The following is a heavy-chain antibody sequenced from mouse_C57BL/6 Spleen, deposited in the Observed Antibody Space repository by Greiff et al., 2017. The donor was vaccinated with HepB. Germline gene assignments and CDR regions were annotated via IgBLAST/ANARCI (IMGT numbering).Heavy chain of an antibody. CDR3: ARGTAVYYYAMDY. V-gene: IGHV1-82*01. CDR2: IYPGDGDT. D-gene: IGHD4-1*01. J-gene: IGHJ4*01. CDR1: GYAFSSSW. Sequence: QVQLQQSGPELVKPGASVKISCKASGYAFSSSWMNWVKQRPGKGLEWIGRIYPGDGDTNYNGKFKGRATLTADKSSSTAYMQLSSLTSEDSAVYFCARGTAVYYYAMDYWGQGTSVTVSS.